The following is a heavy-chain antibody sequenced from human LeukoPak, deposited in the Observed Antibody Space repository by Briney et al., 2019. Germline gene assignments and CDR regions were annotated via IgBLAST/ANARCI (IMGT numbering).Heavy chain of an antibody. CDR1: GGSINSYY. CDR3: ARYSGTGVDY. V-gene: IGHV4-4*09. D-gene: IGHD1/OR15-1a*01. CDR2: IYTSGST. J-gene: IGHJ4*02. Sequence: SETLSLTCTVSGGSINSYYWSWIRQPPGKGLEWIGYIYTSGSTNYNPSLKSRVTISVDTSKNQFSLKLSSVTAADTAVYYCARYSGTGVDYWGQGTLVTVSS.